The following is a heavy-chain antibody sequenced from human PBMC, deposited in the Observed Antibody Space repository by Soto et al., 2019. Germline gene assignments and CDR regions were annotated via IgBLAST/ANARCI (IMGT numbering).Heavy chain of an antibody. J-gene: IGHJ5*02. CDR3: ARGADYDSSGIRLNWFDP. CDR2: ISSSSSTI. V-gene: IGHV3-48*02. Sequence: PGGSLRLSCAASGFTFSSYSMNWVRKAPGKGLEWVSYISSSSSTIYYADSVKGRFTISRDNAKNSLYLQMNSLRDEDTAVYYCARGADYDSSGIRLNWFDPWGQGTLVTVSS. CDR1: GFTFSSYS. D-gene: IGHD3-22*01.